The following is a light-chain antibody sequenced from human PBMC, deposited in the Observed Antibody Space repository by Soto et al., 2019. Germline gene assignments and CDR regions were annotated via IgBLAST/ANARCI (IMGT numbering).Light chain of an antibody. J-gene: IGLJ2*01. Sequence: QSVLTQPPSVSAAPGQRVTISCSGSNSNIGTNYVSWYQQLPGTAPKLLIYDNNKRPSGIPDRFSASKSDTSATLAFTGLQAVDEADYYCGTWDSRLSAVVFGGGTQLTVL. CDR3: GTWDSRLSAVV. CDR2: DNN. V-gene: IGLV1-51*01. CDR1: NSNIGTNY.